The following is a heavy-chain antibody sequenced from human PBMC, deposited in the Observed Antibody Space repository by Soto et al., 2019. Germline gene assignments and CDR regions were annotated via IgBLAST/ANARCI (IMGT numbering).Heavy chain of an antibody. D-gene: IGHD3-22*01. CDR1: GFTFDTYG. CDR2: ISYEGSNT. J-gene: IGHJ6*02. V-gene: IGHV3-30-3*01. Sequence: QVHLVESGGGVAQPGRSLRLSCVASGFTFDTYGIHWVRQAPGKGLQWVALISYEGSNTYYADSVRGRFTISRDNSKNTLYLRINGLRPDDTGVYYCARVTPGNNLYYFAGLDVWGRGTSVTVSS. CDR3: ARVTPGNNLYYFAGLDV.